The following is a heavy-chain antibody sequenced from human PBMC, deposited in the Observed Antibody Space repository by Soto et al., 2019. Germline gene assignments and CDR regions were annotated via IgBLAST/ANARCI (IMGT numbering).Heavy chain of an antibody. CDR1: GGTFSSYA. V-gene: IGHV1-69*12. CDR3: AQTLGSAVAGPGRFDL. CDR2: IIPIFGTA. J-gene: IGHJ2*01. Sequence: QVQLVQSGAEVKRPGSSVKVSCKASGGTFSSYAISWVRQAPGQGLEWMGGIIPIFGTANYAQKFQGRVTITADESTSTAYVEVSSLRSEDTAVYYCAQTLGSAVAGPGRFDLWGRGTLVTASS. D-gene: IGHD6-19*01.